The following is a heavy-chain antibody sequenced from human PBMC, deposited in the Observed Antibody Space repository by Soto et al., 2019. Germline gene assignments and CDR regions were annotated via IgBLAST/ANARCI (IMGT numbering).Heavy chain of an antibody. J-gene: IGHJ4*02. D-gene: IGHD6-25*01. V-gene: IGHV4-31*03. CDR1: GGSISSGGYY. Sequence: SETLSLTCTVSGGSISSGGYYWSWIRQHPGKGLEWIGYIYYSGSTYYNPSLKSRVTISVDTSKNQFSLKLSSVTAADTAVYYCARDAGSSGCQFDYWRQGTLVTVSS. CDR3: ARDAGSSGCQFDY. CDR2: IYYSGST.